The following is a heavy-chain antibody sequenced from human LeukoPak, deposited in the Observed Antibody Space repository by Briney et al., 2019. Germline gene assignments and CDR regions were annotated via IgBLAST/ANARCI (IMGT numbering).Heavy chain of an antibody. Sequence: ASVKVSCKASGYTFTSYCLHWVRQAPGQGLEWMGLINPSGTTTYAQNFQGRVTMTRDTSASTAYMELSSLRSDDTAVYYCAKCSETGTMRWFDPWGQGTLVTVSS. CDR3: AKCSETGTMRWFDP. CDR2: INPSGTT. D-gene: IGHD1-7*01. V-gene: IGHV1-46*01. CDR1: GYTFTSYC. J-gene: IGHJ5*02.